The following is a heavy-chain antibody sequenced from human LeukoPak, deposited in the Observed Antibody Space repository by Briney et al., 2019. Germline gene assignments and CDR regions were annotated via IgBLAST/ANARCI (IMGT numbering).Heavy chain of an antibody. CDR3: ARANYDFWSGYYTTPYYYYYYMDV. CDR1: GFTFDDYG. Sequence: GGSLRLSCAASGFTFDDYGMSWVRQAPGKGLEWVSGINWNGGSTGYADSVKGRFTISRDNAKNSLYLQMNSLRAEDTALYYSARANYDFWSGYYTTPYYYYYYMDVWGKGTTVTVSS. J-gene: IGHJ6*03. D-gene: IGHD3-3*01. V-gene: IGHV3-20*04. CDR2: INWNGGST.